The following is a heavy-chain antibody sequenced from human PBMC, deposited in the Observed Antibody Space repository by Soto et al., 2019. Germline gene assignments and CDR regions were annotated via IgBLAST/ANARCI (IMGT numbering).Heavy chain of an antibody. J-gene: IGHJ4*02. D-gene: IGHD2-15*01. CDR3: ARPVVAGTPDY. CDR2: ISADGSSQ. CDR1: GFTFSRSP. V-gene: IGHV3-30-3*01. Sequence: QVHLVESGGGEVQPGTSLRLSCAASGFTFSRSPMHWVRKAPGKGLDWVGLISADGSSQHYADSVRGRFIISRDNFRNTMSLQMDRLKPEDTAVYYCARPVVAGTPDYWGQGALVSVSS.